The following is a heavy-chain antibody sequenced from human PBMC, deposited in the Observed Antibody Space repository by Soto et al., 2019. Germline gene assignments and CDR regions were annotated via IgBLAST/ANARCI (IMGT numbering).Heavy chain of an antibody. V-gene: IGHV4-4*02. CDR1: GGSSNNNLW. J-gene: IGHJ5*02. D-gene: IGHD3-3*01. Sequence: SETLSLTCVVSGGSSNNNLWSWVRQPPGKGLEWICEIDQTGSINYNQSLRSRVTISVDKSKNQLSLQVDSVTAADTAFYYCVRGNDNYDFWNNWSLDPWGQGTLVTVSS. CDR3: VRGNDNYDFWNNWSLDP. CDR2: IDQTGSI.